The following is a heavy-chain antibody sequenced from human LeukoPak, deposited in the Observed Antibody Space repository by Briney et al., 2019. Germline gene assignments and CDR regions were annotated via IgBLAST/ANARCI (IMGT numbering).Heavy chain of an antibody. J-gene: IGHJ3*02. CDR3: ARTFGRPGDAFDI. CDR1: GDSISSYY. CDR2: IYYSGST. V-gene: IGHV4-59*01. Sequence: SETLSLTCTVSGDSISSYYWSWIRQPPGKGLEWIGYIYYSGSTNYNPSLKSRVTISVDTSKNQFSLKLSSVTAADTAVYYCARTFGRPGDAFDIWGQGTMVTVSS. D-gene: IGHD1-14*01.